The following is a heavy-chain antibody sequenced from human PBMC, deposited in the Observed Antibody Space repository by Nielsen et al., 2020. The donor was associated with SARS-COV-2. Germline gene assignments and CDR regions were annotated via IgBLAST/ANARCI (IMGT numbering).Heavy chain of an antibody. CDR2: ISWNSGSI. D-gene: IGHD6-13*01. J-gene: IGHJ1*01. Sequence: SLKISCAASGFTFDDYAMHWVRQAPGKGLEWVSGISWNSGSIGYADSVKGRFTISRDKSKNTLYVLMNSLRAEDTAVYYCAKMSPPGIAAGTAEYFQHWGQGTLVTVSS. CDR1: GFTFDDYA. V-gene: IGHV3-9*01. CDR3: AKMSPPGIAAGTAEYFQH.